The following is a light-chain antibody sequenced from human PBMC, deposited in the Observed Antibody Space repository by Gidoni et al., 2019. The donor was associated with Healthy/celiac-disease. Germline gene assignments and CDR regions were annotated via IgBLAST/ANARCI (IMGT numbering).Light chain of an antibody. Sequence: EIVLTQSPATLSLSPGERATLACRASQSVSSSLAWYQQKPGQAPRLLIYDASNRATGIPARFRGSGSGTDFTLTISSLEPEDFAVYYCQQRSNWPPLTFGGGTKVEIK. J-gene: IGKJ4*01. CDR1: QSVSSS. V-gene: IGKV3-11*01. CDR2: DAS. CDR3: QQRSNWPPLT.